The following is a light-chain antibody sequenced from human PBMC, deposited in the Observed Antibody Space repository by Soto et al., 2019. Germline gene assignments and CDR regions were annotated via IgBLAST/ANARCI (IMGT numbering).Light chain of an antibody. CDR1: SSNIGNNY. CDR3: GTWDSSLSAVV. CDR2: DNN. Sequence: QSVLTQPPSVSAAPGQTVTISCSGSSSNIGNNYVSWYQQLPGTAPKLLIYDNNKRPSGIPDRFSGSKSGTSATLGITGLQTGDEADYYCGTWDSSLSAVVFGGGTKLFVL. V-gene: IGLV1-51*01. J-gene: IGLJ2*01.